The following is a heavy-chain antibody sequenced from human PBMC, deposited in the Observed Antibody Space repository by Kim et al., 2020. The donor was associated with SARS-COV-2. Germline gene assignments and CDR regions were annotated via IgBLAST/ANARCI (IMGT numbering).Heavy chain of an antibody. V-gene: IGHV1-69*04. J-gene: IGHJ6*02. CDR1: GGTFSSYA. Sequence: SVKVSCKASGGTFSSYAISWVRQAPGQGLEWMGRIIPILGIANYAQKFQGRVTITADKSTSTAYMELSSLRSEDTAVYYCARDGSVGSRSGYYDYYYYGMDVWGQGTTVTVSS. CDR2: IIPILGIA. CDR3: ARDGSVGSRSGYYDYYYYGMDV. D-gene: IGHD3-22*01.